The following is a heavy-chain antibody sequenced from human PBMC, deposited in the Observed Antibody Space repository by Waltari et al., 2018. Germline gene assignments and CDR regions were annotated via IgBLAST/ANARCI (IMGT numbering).Heavy chain of an antibody. J-gene: IGHJ3*02. CDR1: GYSFTTYW. CDR3: ARPKYSVSSTDAFDN. CDR2: IYRSESDT. D-gene: IGHD1-26*01. V-gene: IGHV5-51*06. Sequence: EVQLVQSGAEVKKPGESLKISCKGSGYSFTTYWIGWVRQMPAKGLGSMVIIYRSESDTRYSPAFPCQVTISAYKSISTAYQQWSSLMSSNTAIYYCARPKYSVSSTDAFDNWCQGTMVTVSS.